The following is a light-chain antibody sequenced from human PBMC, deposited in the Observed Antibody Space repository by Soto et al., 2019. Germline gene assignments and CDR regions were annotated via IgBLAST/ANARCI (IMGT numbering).Light chain of an antibody. V-gene: IGKV1-39*01. J-gene: IGKJ1*01. CDR2: AAS. CDR1: QSISSY. Sequence: DIQMTQSPSSLSASVGDRVTITCRASQSISSYLNWYQQKPGKAPKLLIYAASSLQSGVPSRFSGSGSGTIFTLTIIGLNPEDFATYYCHQSYSNPRGSFCQGPKVKIK. CDR3: HQSYSNPRGS.